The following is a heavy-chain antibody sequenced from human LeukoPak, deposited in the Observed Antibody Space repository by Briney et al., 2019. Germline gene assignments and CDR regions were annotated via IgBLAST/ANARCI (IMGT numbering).Heavy chain of an antibody. Sequence: WWSLTLPYSGSGFSVSDYDMNWVRQAPGKDLEWVSAISGRSSHVYYGESVKGRFTISRDNAKNSLYLQLDSLGVEDTAVYYCGRAFPPLRTSSAGDLWGQ. CDR1: GFSVSDYD. J-gene: IGHJ1*01. CDR2: ISGRSSHV. V-gene: IGHV3-21*01. D-gene: IGHD3-16*01. CDR3: GRAFPPLRTSSAGDL.